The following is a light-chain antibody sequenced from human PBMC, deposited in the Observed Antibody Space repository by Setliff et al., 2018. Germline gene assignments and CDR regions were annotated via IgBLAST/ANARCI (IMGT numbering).Light chain of an antibody. J-gene: IGLJ1*01. CDR1: SSDVGGYNY. Sequence: QSVLAQPRSVSGSPGQSVTISCTGTSSDVGGYNYVSWYQQHPGKAPKVMIYDVSKRPSGVPDRFSGSESGNTASLTISGLQAEDEAEYYCCSYAGSYTYVFGTGTKGTV. CDR3: CSYAGSYTYV. V-gene: IGLV2-11*01. CDR2: DVS.